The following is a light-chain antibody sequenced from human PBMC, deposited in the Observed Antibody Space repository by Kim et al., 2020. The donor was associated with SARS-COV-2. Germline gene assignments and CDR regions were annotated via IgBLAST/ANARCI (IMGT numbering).Light chain of an antibody. J-gene: IGLJ3*02. CDR2: GKN. Sequence: SELTQDPAVSVALGQTVRITCQGDSLRSYYASWYQQKPGQAPVLVIYGKNNRPSGIPDRFSGSSSGNTASLTITGAQAEDEADYYCNSRDSSGNHHWVFGGGTQVTVL. CDR1: SLRSYY. V-gene: IGLV3-19*01. CDR3: NSRDSSGNHHWV.